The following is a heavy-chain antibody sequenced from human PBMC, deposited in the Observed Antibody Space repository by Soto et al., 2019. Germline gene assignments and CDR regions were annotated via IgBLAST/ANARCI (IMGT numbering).Heavy chain of an antibody. CDR2: IYWDDDK. J-gene: IGHJ4*02. CDR1: GFSLTTTRMG. V-gene: IGHV2-5*02. CDR3: AHAGDFDLLSFDR. D-gene: IGHD2-15*01. Sequence: QITLKESGPPLVRPAQSLTLTCAFSGFSLTTTRMGVAWIRQPPGKALEWLALIYWDDDKRYSPSLKNRLTVSKDSSTNRVVLTIINIIPDDTGTYFCAHAGDFDLLSFDRWGPGTLVTVSS.